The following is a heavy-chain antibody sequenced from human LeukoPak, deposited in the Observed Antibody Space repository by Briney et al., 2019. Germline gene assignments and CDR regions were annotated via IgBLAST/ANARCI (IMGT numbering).Heavy chain of an antibody. V-gene: IGHV4-39*07. D-gene: IGHD6-13*01. Sequence: PSETLSLTCTVSGGSISSTGYYWAGIRQASGKGLEWIGSIYYSGDTYYNPSLKSRVTISMDTSKNQFSLKLTSVTAADTAVYYCARGAAVGDNWFDPWGQGTLVTVSS. J-gene: IGHJ5*02. CDR1: GGSISSTGYY. CDR3: ARGAAVGDNWFDP. CDR2: IYYSGDT.